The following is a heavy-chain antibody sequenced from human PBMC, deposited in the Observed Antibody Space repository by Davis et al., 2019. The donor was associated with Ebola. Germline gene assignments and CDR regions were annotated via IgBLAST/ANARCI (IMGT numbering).Heavy chain of an antibody. Sequence: AASVKVSCKASGYTFTGYYMHWVRQAPGQGLEWMGWINPNSGGTNYAQKFQGWVTMTRDTSISTAYMELRSLRSDDTAVYYCARDGRRLQVKVNWFDPWGQGTLVTVSS. CDR2: INPNSGGT. CDR3: ARDGRRLQVKVNWFDP. V-gene: IGHV1-2*04. D-gene: IGHD4-17*01. J-gene: IGHJ5*02. CDR1: GYTFTGYY.